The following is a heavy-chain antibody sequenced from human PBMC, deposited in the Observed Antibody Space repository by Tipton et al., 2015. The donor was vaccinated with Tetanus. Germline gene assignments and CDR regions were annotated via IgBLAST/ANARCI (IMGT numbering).Heavy chain of an antibody. Sequence: LRLSCTVSGGSMRGGDYQWNWIRQPPGKGLEWLAYISNSGRTNSNYDLKSRITISRDTSKNQFSLQLSSMTAADTAVVFCARSFFDGSGYKIDNWGQGTLVTVSS. CDR2: ISNSGRT. J-gene: IGHJ4*02. D-gene: IGHD3-22*01. CDR3: ARSFFDGSGYKIDN. V-gene: IGHV4-61*08. CDR1: GGSMRGGDYQ.